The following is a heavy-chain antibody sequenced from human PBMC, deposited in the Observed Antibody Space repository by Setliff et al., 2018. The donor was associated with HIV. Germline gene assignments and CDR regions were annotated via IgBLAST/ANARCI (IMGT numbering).Heavy chain of an antibody. CDR3: AAGIYGSYGMDV. J-gene: IGHJ6*02. D-gene: IGHD3-10*01. CDR2: IVVGSGNT. Sequence: ASVKVSCKASGFTFTSSAMQWVRQARGQRLEWIGWIVVGSGNTNYAQKFQERVTIIRDMSTNTAYMELSSLRSVDTAVYYCAAGIYGSYGMDVWGQGTTVTVSS. V-gene: IGHV1-58*02. CDR1: GFTFTSSA.